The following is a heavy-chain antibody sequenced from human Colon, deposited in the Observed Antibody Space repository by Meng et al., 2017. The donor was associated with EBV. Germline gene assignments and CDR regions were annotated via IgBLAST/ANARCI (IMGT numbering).Heavy chain of an antibody. Sequence: VEFGACVVCPGGAARLAVAASRFPVKRYAMSWVRQAPGKGLEWVASISDNGGSTYYAHSVEDRLTVDRDNSKNTLYLQRNSRRAEDTAVYYCAPRKDYGAPWGQGTLVTVSS. CDR2: ISDNGGST. V-gene: IGHV3-23*04. CDR1: RFPVKRYA. J-gene: IGHJ5*02. D-gene: IGHD4-17*01. CDR3: APRKDYGAP.